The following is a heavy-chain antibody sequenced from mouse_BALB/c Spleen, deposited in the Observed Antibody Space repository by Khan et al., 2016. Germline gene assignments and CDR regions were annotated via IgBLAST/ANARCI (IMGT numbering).Heavy chain of an antibody. V-gene: IGHV2-6-4*01. D-gene: IGHD3-1*01. CDR1: GFSLSRYS. Sequence: QVQLKQSGPGLVAPSQSLSITCTVSGFSLSRYSVHWVRQPPGKGLEWLGMMWGGGTTDYNSALKSRLSISKDNSKSQVFLKMNSLQTDDTAMYYGARRSSGTGAMDSWGQGTSVTVSS. J-gene: IGHJ4*01. CDR3: ARRSSGTGAMDS. CDR2: MWGGGTT.